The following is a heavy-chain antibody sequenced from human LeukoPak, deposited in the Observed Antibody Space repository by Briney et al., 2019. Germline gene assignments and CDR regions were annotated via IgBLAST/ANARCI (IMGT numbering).Heavy chain of an antibody. D-gene: IGHD2-15*01. Sequence: SETLSLTCTVSGGSISSSSHYWGWIRQPPGKGLEWVGCMYYSGGTYYNPSLKSRVTISVDTSQNQFSLRLSSVTAADTAVYYCARQSAGEIDCSGGTCYRKYYIDFWGQGTLVTVSS. CDR3: ARQSAGEIDCSGGTCYRKYYIDF. J-gene: IGHJ4*02. CDR1: GGSISSSSHY. V-gene: IGHV4-39*01. CDR2: MYYSGGT.